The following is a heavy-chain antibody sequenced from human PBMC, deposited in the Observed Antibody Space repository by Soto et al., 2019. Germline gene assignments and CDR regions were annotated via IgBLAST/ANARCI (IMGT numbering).Heavy chain of an antibody. J-gene: IGHJ4*02. D-gene: IGHD3-10*01. CDR1: GFTFSSYS. CDR3: ARFGRR. V-gene: IGHV3-48*01. Sequence: EVQLVESGEGLVQPGGSLRLSCAASGFTFSSYSMNWVRQAPGKGLEWVSYISSSSSTIYYADSVKGRFTISRDNAKNSLYLQMNSLRAEDTAVYYCARFGRRWGQGTLVTVSS. CDR2: ISSSSSTI.